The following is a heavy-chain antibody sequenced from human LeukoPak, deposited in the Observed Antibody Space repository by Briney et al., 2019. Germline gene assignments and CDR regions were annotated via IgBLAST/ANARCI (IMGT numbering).Heavy chain of an antibody. V-gene: IGHV3-49*03. CDR3: TRICSYYDSSGYCPGSH. CDR2: IRSKAYGGTT. CDR1: GFTFGDYA. J-gene: IGHJ4*02. D-gene: IGHD3-22*01. Sequence: GGSLRLSCTASGFTFGDYAMSWFRQAPGKGLEWVGLIRSKAYGGTTEYAASVKGRFTISRDDSKSIAYLQMNSLKTEDTAVYYCTRICSYYDSSGYCPGSHWGQGTLVTVSS.